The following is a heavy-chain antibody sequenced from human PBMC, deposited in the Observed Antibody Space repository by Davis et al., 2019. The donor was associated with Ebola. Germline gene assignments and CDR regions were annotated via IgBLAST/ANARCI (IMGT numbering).Heavy chain of an antibody. CDR2: GTSADT. D-gene: IGHD4-17*01. CDR3: TRHVPGDFWYFDL. V-gene: IGHV3-23*01. CDR1: GFIFSTYV. Sequence: GESLKISCSASGFIFSTYVMSWVRLAPGKGLEWVSTYGTSADTYYADSVKGRFTISRDNAKNTVYLEMNSLRAEDTAVYYCTRHVPGDFWYFDLWGRGTLVTVSS. J-gene: IGHJ2*01.